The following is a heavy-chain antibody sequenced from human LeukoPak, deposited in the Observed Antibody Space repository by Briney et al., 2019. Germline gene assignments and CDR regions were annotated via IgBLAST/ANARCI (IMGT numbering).Heavy chain of an antibody. CDR2: ITGSGGNT. Sequence: GGSLRLSCAASAFTFSSYAMSWVRQAPGKGLEWVSAITGSGGNTYYADSVKGRFTISRDNSKNTLYLQMNSLRAEDTAVYYCARVLRYFDWLQLDYWGQGTLVTVSS. CDR1: AFTFSSYA. J-gene: IGHJ4*02. V-gene: IGHV3-23*01. CDR3: ARVLRYFDWLQLDY. D-gene: IGHD3-9*01.